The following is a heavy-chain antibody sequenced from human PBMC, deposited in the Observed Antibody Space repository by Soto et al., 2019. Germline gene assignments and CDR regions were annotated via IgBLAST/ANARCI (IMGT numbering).Heavy chain of an antibody. CDR2: IYYSGST. Sequence: SETLCLTWTVSGGSISSYYWSWIRQPPGKGLEWIGYIYYSGSTNYNPSLKSRVTISVDTSKNQFSLKLSSVTAADTAVYYCARHPGGHDAFDIWGQGTMVTVSS. J-gene: IGHJ3*02. CDR1: GGSISSYY. V-gene: IGHV4-59*08. CDR3: ARHPGGHDAFDI. D-gene: IGHD3-10*01.